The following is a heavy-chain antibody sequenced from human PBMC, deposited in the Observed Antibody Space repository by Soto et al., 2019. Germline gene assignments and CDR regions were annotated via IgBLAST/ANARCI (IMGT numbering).Heavy chain of an antibody. CDR2: IYHRGTT. D-gene: IGHD6-19*01. V-gene: IGHV4-4*02. Sequence: SETLSLTCTVSGESITTSNWWSWVRQPPGGGLEWIGEIYHRGTTNYNPSLKSRATISXXXXXXKXSXKXXSVTAADTAMYYCTRGDAAVSGDLYWGRG. CDR1: GESITTSNW. CDR3: TRGDAAVSGDLY. J-gene: IGHJ4*02.